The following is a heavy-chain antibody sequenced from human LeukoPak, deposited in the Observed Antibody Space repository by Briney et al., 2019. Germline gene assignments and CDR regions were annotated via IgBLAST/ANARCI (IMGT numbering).Heavy chain of an antibody. CDR1: GGSTSSYY. Sequence: SSETLSLTCTVSGGSTSSYYWSWIRQPPGKGLEWIGYIYYSGSTNYNPSLKSRVTISVDTSKNQFSLKLSSVTAADTAVYYCARGLWRESGWYPLDYWGQGTLVTVSS. CDR3: ARGLWRESGWYPLDY. CDR2: IYYSGST. V-gene: IGHV4-59*01. J-gene: IGHJ4*02. D-gene: IGHD6-13*01.